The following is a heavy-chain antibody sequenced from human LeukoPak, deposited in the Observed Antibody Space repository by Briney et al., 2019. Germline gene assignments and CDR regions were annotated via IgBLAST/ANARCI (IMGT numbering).Heavy chain of an antibody. CDR3: TASDHLYCSSSSCHFDH. CDR2: IQSKTYGEGT. V-gene: IGHV3-49*04. CDR1: GLSFGDYG. J-gene: IGHJ4*02. Sequence: PGGSLRLSCTVSGLSFGDYGMSWVRQAPGKGLEWVSFIQSKTYGEGTMYAASVRGRFTISRDDSRSTAYLQMNSLKTEDTAVYYCTASDHLYCSSSSCHFDHWGQGTLVTVSS. D-gene: IGHD2-2*01.